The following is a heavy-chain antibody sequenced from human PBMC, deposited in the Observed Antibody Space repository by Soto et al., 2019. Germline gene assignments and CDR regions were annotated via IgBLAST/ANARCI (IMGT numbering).Heavy chain of an antibody. J-gene: IGHJ4*02. CDR2: ISSSSSSM. CDR3: ARDSGRDGYNPFDY. D-gene: IGHD5-12*01. V-gene: IGHV3-21*01. Sequence: EVQLVESGGGLVKPGGSLRLSCAASGFTFSSSSMNWVRQAPGKGLEWVSSISSSSSSMYYADSVKGRFTISRDNAKNSLYRQMNSLRAEDTAVYYCARDSGRDGYNPFDYWGQGTLVTVSS. CDR1: GFTFSSSS.